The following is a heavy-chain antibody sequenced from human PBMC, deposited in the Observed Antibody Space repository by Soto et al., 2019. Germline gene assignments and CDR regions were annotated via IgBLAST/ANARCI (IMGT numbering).Heavy chain of an antibody. V-gene: IGHV3-7*05. J-gene: IGHJ3*02. D-gene: IGHD1-26*01. Sequence: EVQLVESGGGLVQPGGSLRLSCAASGFTFSSYWMSWVRQAPGKGLEWVANIKQDGSEKYYVDSVKGRFTISRDNAKNSLYLQMNSLRAEYTAVYYCAALLGSYQDAFDIWGQGTMVTVSS. CDR1: GFTFSSYW. CDR2: IKQDGSEK. CDR3: AALLGSYQDAFDI.